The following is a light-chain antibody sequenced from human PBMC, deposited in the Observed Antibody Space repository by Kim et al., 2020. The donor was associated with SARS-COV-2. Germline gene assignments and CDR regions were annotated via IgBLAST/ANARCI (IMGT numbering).Light chain of an antibody. CDR1: STDVGGYNY. CDR3: SSYTSSSTLLYV. J-gene: IGLJ1*01. V-gene: IGLV2-14*03. Sequence: SFTISCTGTSTDVGGYNYVSWYQQHPGKAPKLMIYDVSNRPSGVSNRFSGSKSGNTASLTISGLQAEDEADYYCSSYTSSSTLLYVFGTGTKVTVL. CDR2: DVS.